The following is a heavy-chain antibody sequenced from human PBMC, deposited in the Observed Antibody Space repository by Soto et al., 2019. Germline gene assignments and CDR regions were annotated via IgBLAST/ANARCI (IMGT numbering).Heavy chain of an antibody. D-gene: IGHD3-9*01. V-gene: IGHV3-23*01. CDR3: AKDAKILDWLPTSYYFDF. J-gene: IGHJ4*02. Sequence: EVQVLESGGGLAQPGRSLRLSCAVSGLSFSSYAMTWVGQSPGKGLEWVSSISRSGNSTYSADSVRGRFTISRDNSKNTLYLQMNSLRVEDTAVYYCAKDAKILDWLPTSYYFDFWGQGTLVTVSS. CDR2: ISRSGNST. CDR1: GLSFSSYA.